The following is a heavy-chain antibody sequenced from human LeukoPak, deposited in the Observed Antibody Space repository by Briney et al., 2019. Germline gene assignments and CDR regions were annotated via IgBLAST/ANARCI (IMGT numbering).Heavy chain of an antibody. CDR2: IYYSGST. CDR1: GGSISSYY. CDR3: ARTDTAMAYYYYGMDV. Sequence: SETLSLTCTVSGGSISSYYWSWIRQPPGKGLEWIGYIYYSGSTNYNPSLKSRVTISVDTSKNQFSLKLSSVTAADTAVYYRARTDTAMAYYYYGMDVWGQGTTVTVSS. J-gene: IGHJ6*02. V-gene: IGHV4-59*01. D-gene: IGHD5-18*01.